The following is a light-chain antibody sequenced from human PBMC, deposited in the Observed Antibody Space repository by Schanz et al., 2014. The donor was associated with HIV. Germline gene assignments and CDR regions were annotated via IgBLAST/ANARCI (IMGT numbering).Light chain of an antibody. J-gene: IGLJ2*01. CDR3: QSYDDSLRAVV. CDR1: YSNIGTPFN. V-gene: IGLV1-40*01. Sequence: QSVLTQPPSVSGAPGQGVSISCTGTYSNIGTPFNVHWYQQLPGTAPKILIYGDGGRPSGVPDRFSASRSGTSAYLVITGLRSEDEADYYCQSYDDSLRAVVFGGGTKLTVL. CDR2: GDG.